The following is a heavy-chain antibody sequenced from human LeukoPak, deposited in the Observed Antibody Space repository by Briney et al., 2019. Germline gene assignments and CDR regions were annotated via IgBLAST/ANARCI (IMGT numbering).Heavy chain of an antibody. V-gene: IGHV3-7*01. CDR3: ARDLRNAGDY. CDR2: INQDGSEK. Sequence: GGSLRLSCAASGFTFTTYWINWVRQAPGKGLEWVAVINQDGSEKYYVDSAKGRFTISRDNAKNSLYLQMNSLRAEDTAVYYCARDLRNAGDYWGQGTLVTVSS. J-gene: IGHJ4*02. CDR1: GFTFTTYW. D-gene: IGHD1-14*01.